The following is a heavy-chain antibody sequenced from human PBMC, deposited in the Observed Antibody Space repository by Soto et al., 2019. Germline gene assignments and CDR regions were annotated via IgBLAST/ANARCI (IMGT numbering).Heavy chain of an antibody. J-gene: IGHJ4*02. D-gene: IGHD6-19*01. Sequence: GGSLRLSCAASGFTFSSYDMHWVRQATGKGLEWVSAIGTAGDTYYPGSVKGRFTISRENAKNSLYLQMNSLRAGDTAVYYCARVGSGGLLFDYWGQGTLVTVSS. CDR2: IGTAGDT. V-gene: IGHV3-13*01. CDR1: GFTFSSYD. CDR3: ARVGSGGLLFDY.